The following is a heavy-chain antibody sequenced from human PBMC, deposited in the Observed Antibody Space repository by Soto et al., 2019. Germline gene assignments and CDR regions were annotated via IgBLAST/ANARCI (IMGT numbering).Heavy chain of an antibody. CDR3: TRPGADYYGTDV. J-gene: IGHJ6*02. Sequence: PGGSLRLSCAASGFTFSGSTMDWVRQASGKGLEWVGRIRSKGNNYATAYAASVKGRFIISRDDSKNTAYLQMNSLKTEDTAVYYCTRPGADYYGTDVWGQGTTVTVSS. CDR1: GFTFSGST. V-gene: IGHV3-73*01. CDR2: IRSKGNNYAT.